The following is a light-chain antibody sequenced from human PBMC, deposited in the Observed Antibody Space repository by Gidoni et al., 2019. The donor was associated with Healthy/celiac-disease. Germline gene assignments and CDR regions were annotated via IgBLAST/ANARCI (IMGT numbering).Light chain of an antibody. Sequence: DIQMTQSPSSLSASVGDRVTITCRASQSISSYLNWYQQKPGKAPKLLIYAASSLQSGVPSRFSGSGSEDFATYYCQQSYSTPGIFTFGPGTKVEIK. CDR1: QSISSY. V-gene: IGKV1-39*01. J-gene: IGKJ3*01. CDR2: AAS. CDR3: QQSYSTPGIFT.